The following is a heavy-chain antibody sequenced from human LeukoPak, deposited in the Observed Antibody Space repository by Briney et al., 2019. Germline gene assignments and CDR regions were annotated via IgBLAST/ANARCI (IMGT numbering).Heavy chain of an antibody. V-gene: IGHV3-53*01. Sequence: GGSLRLSCAASGFTVSSNYMSWVRQAPGKGLEWVSVIYSGGSTYYADSVKGRFTISRDNSKNTLYLQMNSLRAEDTAVYYCARGGSSSWSTFFDYWGQGTLVTVSS. CDR1: GFTVSSNY. CDR2: IYSGGST. J-gene: IGHJ4*02. D-gene: IGHD6-13*01. CDR3: ARGGSSSWSTFFDY.